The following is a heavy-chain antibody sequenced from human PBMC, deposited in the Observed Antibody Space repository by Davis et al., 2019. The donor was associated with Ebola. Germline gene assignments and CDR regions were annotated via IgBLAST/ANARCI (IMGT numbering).Heavy chain of an antibody. J-gene: IGHJ5*02. CDR2: ISWNSGSI. CDR3: AKDRLGATTGWFDP. Sequence: GGSLRLSCAASGFTFDDYAMHWVRHAPGKGLEWVSGISWNSGSIGYADSVKGRFTISRDNAKNSLYLQMNSLRAEDTALYYCAKDRLGATTGWFDPWGQGTLVTVSS. CDR1: GFTFDDYA. V-gene: IGHV3-9*01. D-gene: IGHD1-26*01.